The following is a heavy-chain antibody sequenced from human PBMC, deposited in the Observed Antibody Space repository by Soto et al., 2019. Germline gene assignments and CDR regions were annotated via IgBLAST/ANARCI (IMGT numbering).Heavy chain of an antibody. CDR3: ARAPSGELLSYYFDY. D-gene: IGHD1-26*01. J-gene: IGHJ4*02. Sequence: SVKVSCKASGGTFSSYAISWVRQAPGQGLEWMGGIIPIFGTANYAQKFQGRVTITADESTSTAYMELSSLRSEDTAVYYCARAPSGELLSYYFDYWGQGTLVTVSS. CDR2: IIPIFGTA. CDR1: GGTFSSYA. V-gene: IGHV1-69*13.